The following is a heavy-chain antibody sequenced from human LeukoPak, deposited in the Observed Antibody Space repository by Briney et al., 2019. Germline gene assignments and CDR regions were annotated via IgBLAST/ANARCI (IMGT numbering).Heavy chain of an antibody. Sequence: GGSLRPSCAASGFTFSDYYMGWIRQAPGKGLEWVSYISTGGSTIYYADSVKGRFTISRDNAKNSLSLQMNSLRAEDTAVYYCARSLYSSGWYSDYWGQGTQVTVSS. J-gene: IGHJ4*02. CDR1: GFTFSDYY. CDR2: ISTGGSTI. V-gene: IGHV3-11*04. D-gene: IGHD6-19*01. CDR3: ARSLYSSGWYSDY.